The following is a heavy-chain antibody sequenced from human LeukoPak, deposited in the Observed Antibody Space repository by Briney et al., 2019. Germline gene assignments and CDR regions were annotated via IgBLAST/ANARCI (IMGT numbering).Heavy chain of an antibody. CDR3: ARAQWLAIDY. CDR2: ISSGSGTI. CDR1: GFTFTDYY. V-gene: IGHV3-11*01. Sequence: TGGSLRLSCAASGFTFTDYYMSWVRQAPGKGLEWISYISSGSGTIYYADSVKGRFTISRDNAKDSLFLQMNSLRAEDTAIYYCARAQWLAIDYWGQGTLVTVSS. J-gene: IGHJ4*02. D-gene: IGHD3-22*01.